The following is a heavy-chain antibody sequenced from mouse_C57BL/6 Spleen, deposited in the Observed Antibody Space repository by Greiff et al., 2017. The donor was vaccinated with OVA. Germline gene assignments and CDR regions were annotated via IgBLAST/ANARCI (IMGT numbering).Heavy chain of an antibody. D-gene: IGHD3-2*02. CDR3: ATSGHLNHFAY. J-gene: IGHJ3*01. Sequence: QVQLQQPGAELVKPGASVKLSCKASGYTFTSYWMHWVKQRPGQGLEWIGMIHPNSGSTNYNEKFKSKATLTVDKSSSTAYMQLSSLTSEDSAVYYCATSGHLNHFAYWGQGTLVTVSA. V-gene: IGHV1-64*01. CDR1: GYTFTSYW. CDR2: IHPNSGST.